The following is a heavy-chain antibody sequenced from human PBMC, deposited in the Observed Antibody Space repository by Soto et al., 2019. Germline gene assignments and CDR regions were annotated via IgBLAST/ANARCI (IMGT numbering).Heavy chain of an antibody. J-gene: IGHJ4*02. V-gene: IGHV2-26*01. CDR2: ILSTGET. Sequence: LVNPTETLTLTCSVSGFSLTLGRMAVTWIRQPPGKALEWLAHILSTGETSYATSLKTRVTISKDISKSQVLLTMTNVDPVDTATYFCARIDYTGSPLIDYWGQGTLVTVSS. D-gene: IGHD1-26*01. CDR3: ARIDYTGSPLIDY. CDR1: GFSLTLGRMA.